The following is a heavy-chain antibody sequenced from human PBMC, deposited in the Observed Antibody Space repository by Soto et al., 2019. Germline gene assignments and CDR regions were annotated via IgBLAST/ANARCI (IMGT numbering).Heavy chain of an antibody. V-gene: IGHV1-69*12. CDR2: IIPIFGTA. D-gene: IGHD5-18*01. CDR3: ASHSYGYLPHYYHGMDI. CDR1: GGTFGNSA. J-gene: IGHJ6*02. Sequence: QVQLVQSGAEVKKPGSSVTVSCKASGGTFGNSAISWVRLAPGQGLEWMGGIIPIFGTANYAQKFQGRVTITAVESTRTVYMALSSLISEDTVVYYSASHSYGYLPHYYHGMDIRGQGTSVIGSS.